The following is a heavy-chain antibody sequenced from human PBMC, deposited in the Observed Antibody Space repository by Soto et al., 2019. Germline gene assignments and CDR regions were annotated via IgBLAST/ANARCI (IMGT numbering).Heavy chain of an antibody. D-gene: IGHD2-2*01. CDR1: GGSISSGGYS. Sequence: PSETLSLTCAVSGGSISSGGYSWSWIRQPPGKGLEWIGYIYHSGSTYYNPSLKSRVTISVDRSKNQFSLKLSSVTAADTAVYYCAGSCISTSCSTYYYYGMDVWGQGTTVTVSS. CDR3: AGSCISTSCSTYYYYGMDV. CDR2: IYHSGST. J-gene: IGHJ6*02. V-gene: IGHV4-30-2*01.